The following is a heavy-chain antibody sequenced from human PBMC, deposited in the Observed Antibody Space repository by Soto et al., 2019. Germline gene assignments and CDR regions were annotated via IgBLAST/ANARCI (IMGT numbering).Heavy chain of an antibody. CDR2: ISAYNGNT. Sequence: GASVKVSSKASGYTFTSSGISWVRQAPGQGLAWMGWISAYNGNTNYAQTLQGRGTMTTDTSTSTAYMELRSLRSDDPAVSYCASALIAAAGTTTDYWGQGTLVTVSS. CDR1: GYTFTSSG. J-gene: IGHJ4*02. CDR3: ASALIAAAGTTTDY. D-gene: IGHD6-13*01. V-gene: IGHV1-18*01.